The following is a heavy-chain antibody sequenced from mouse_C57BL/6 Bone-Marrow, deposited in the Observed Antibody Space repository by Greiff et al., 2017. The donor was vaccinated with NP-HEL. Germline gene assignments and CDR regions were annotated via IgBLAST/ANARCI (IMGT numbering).Heavy chain of an antibody. CDR3: AREEDITTVVAHWYFDV. CDR2: IYPGSGNP. CDR1: GYSFTSYY. V-gene: IGHV1-66*01. Sequence: VKLQESGPELVKPGASVKISCKASGYSFTSYYIHWVKQRPGQGLEWLGWIYPGSGNPKYNEKFKGKATLTADTSSSTAYMQLSSRTSEDSAVYYCAREEDITTVVAHWYFDVWGTGTTVTVSS. J-gene: IGHJ1*03. D-gene: IGHD1-1*01.